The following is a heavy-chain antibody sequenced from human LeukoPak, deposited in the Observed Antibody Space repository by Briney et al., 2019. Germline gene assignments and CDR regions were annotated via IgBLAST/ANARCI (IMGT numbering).Heavy chain of an antibody. D-gene: IGHD6-19*01. J-gene: IGHJ4*02. CDR3: AKGSSGWYYFDY. CDR2: ISGSGGST. Sequence: PGGSLRLSCAASGFTFSSYAMSWVRQAPGKGLEWVSGISGSGGSTYYADSVKGRFTISRDNSKNTLYLQMNSLRAEDTAVYYCAKGSSGWYYFDYWRQGTLVTVSS. CDR1: GFTFSSYA. V-gene: IGHV3-23*01.